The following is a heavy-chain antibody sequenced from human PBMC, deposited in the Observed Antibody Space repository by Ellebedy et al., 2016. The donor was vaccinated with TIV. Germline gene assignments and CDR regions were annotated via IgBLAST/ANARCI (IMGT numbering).Heavy chain of an antibody. J-gene: IGHJ5*02. Sequence: SETLSLTXTVSGGSISSYYWSWIRQPAGKGLEWIGRIYTSGSTNYNPSLKSRVTMSVDTSKNQFSLKLSSVTAADTAVYYCARAGSRITIFGVVIQKSWYNWFDPWGQGTLVTVSS. CDR3: ARAGSRITIFGVVIQKSWYNWFDP. CDR2: IYTSGST. CDR1: GGSISSYY. V-gene: IGHV4-4*07. D-gene: IGHD3-3*01.